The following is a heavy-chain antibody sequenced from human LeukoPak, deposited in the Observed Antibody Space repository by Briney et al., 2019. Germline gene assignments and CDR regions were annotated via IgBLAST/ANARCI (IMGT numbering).Heavy chain of an antibody. Sequence: LRASVKVSCKASGGTFSSYAISWVRQARGQRLEWIGWIVVGSGNTNYAQKFQERVTITRDRSTSTAYLELSSLRSEDTAVYYCAADSRQLQPHDAFDIWGQGTMVTVSS. J-gene: IGHJ3*02. V-gene: IGHV1-58*02. D-gene: IGHD1-1*01. CDR2: IVVGSGNT. CDR1: GGTFSSYA. CDR3: AADSRQLQPHDAFDI.